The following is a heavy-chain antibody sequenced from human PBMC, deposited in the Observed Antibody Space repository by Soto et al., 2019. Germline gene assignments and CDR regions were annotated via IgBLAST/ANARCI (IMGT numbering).Heavy chain of an antibody. CDR1: GSSMSSGGYY. J-gene: IGHJ4*02. Sequence: QVQLQESGPGLVKPSQTLSLTCTVSGSSMSSGGYYWSRIRQHPGKGLEWIGYIYYSGSTYYNPSLKSRVNISVDTSKNQFSLKLSSVTAADTAVYYCVRDVYYDSSGYYFDYWGQGTLVTVSS. CDR3: VRDVYYDSSGYYFDY. V-gene: IGHV4-31*03. D-gene: IGHD3-22*01. CDR2: IYYSGST.